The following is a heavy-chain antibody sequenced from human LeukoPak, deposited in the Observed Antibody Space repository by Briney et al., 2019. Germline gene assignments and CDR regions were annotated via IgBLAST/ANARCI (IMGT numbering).Heavy chain of an antibody. CDR1: GGSISSYY. D-gene: IGHD4-17*01. CDR3: ARGGLRPYYYYYYGMDV. Sequence: SETLSLTRTVSGGSISSYYWSWIRQPPGKGLEWIGYIYYSGSTNYNPSLKSRVTISVDTSKNQFSLKLSSVTAADTAVYYCARGGLRPYYYYYYGMDVWGQGTTVTVSS. J-gene: IGHJ6*02. V-gene: IGHV4-59*01. CDR2: IYYSGST.